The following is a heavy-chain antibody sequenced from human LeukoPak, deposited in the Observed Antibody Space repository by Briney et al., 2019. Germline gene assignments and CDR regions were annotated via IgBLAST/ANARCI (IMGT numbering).Heavy chain of an antibody. CDR2: INPSGGST. CDR1: GYTFTSYY. J-gene: IGHJ4*02. D-gene: IGHD3-22*01. Sequence: ASVKVSCKASGYTFTSYYMHWVRQAPGQGLEWMGIINPSGGSTSYAQKFQGRVTMTRDTSISTAYMELSRLRSDDTAVYYCARDLKYDSSIDYWGQGTLVTVSS. V-gene: IGHV1-46*01. CDR3: ARDLKYDSSIDY.